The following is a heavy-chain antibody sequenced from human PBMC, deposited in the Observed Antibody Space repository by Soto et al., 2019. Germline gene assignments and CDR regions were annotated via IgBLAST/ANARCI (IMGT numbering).Heavy chain of an antibody. CDR3: ARHDPAGDSTYYDFWSGYYTASPYYFDY. D-gene: IGHD3-3*01. CDR1: GGSISSSSYY. CDR2: IYYSGST. J-gene: IGHJ4*02. Sequence: SETLSLTCTVSGGSISSSSYYWGWIRQPPGKGLEWIGSIYYSGSTYYNPSLKSRVTISVDTSKNQFSLKLSLVTAAETAVYYCARHDPAGDSTYYDFWSGYYTASPYYFDYWGQGTLVTVSS. V-gene: IGHV4-39*01.